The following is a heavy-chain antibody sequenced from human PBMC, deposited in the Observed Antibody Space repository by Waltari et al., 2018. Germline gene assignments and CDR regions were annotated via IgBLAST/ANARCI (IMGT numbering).Heavy chain of an antibody. V-gene: IGHV3-33*06. CDR1: GFPFSSYG. CDR3: AKDTKAAGTIDY. J-gene: IGHJ4*02. CDR2: IWYDGSNK. Sequence: QVQLVESGGGVVQPGRSLRLSCAASGFPFSSYGMHWVRQAPGKGLEWVAVIWYDGSNKYYADSVKGRFTISRDNSKNTLYLQMNSLRAEDTAVYYCAKDTKAAGTIDYWGQGTLVTVSS. D-gene: IGHD6-13*01.